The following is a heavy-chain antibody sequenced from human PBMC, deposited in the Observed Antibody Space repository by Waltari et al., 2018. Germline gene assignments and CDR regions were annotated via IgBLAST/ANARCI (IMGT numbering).Heavy chain of an antibody. Sequence: EVQLLESGGGLVQPGGSLRLSCIASGFTFGNYDMNWVRQVRGGGREWVSSVSGSAALTDYAESVKGRFIISRENSKNTLFLQMNSLRAEDTAIYYCAKDLTGWGAFDIWGQGTMVTVSS. D-gene: IGHD1-20*01. V-gene: IGHV3-23*01. J-gene: IGHJ3*02. CDR1: GFTFGNYD. CDR3: AKDLTGWGAFDI. CDR2: VSGSAALT.